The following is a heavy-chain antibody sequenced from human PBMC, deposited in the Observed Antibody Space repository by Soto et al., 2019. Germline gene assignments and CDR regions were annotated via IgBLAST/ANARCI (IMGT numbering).Heavy chain of an antibody. CDR2: IWYDASNK. Sequence: QVQLVESGGGVVQPGRSLRLSCAASGFTFSSYGMHWVRQAPGKGLEWVAVIWYDASNKYYADSVKGRFTISRDNSKNTLYLPMNSLRAEDTAVYYCARDWAGYSSGWYQRGGFDYWGQGTLVTVSS. V-gene: IGHV3-33*01. CDR3: ARDWAGYSSGWYQRGGFDY. J-gene: IGHJ4*02. CDR1: GFTFSSYG. D-gene: IGHD6-19*01.